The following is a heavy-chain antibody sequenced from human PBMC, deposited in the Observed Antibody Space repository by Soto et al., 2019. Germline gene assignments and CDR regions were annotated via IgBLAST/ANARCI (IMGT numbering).Heavy chain of an antibody. D-gene: IGHD5-12*01. CDR2: IIPIFGRV. V-gene: IGHV1-69*12. CDR1: GGTFSNYP. CDR3: ARGNHRWLQLWYFDL. Sequence: QVQLVQAGAEVKKPGSSVKVSCKASGGTFSNYPISWVRQAPGQGLEWMGGIIPIFGRVNYAQKFQGRATITADESTSTAYMELSSLRSEDTAVYYCARGNHRWLQLWYFDLWGRGTLVTVSS. J-gene: IGHJ2*01.